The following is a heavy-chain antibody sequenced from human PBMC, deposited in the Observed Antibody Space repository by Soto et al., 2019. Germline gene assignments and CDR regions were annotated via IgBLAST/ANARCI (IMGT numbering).Heavy chain of an antibody. D-gene: IGHD5-18*01. Sequence: QVQLVQSGAEVKKPGSSVKVSCKASGGTFSSYAISWVRQAPGQGLEWMGGIIPIFGTANYAQKFQGRVTITADESTRRAYMGVRSVRSEDMAVYYCAGGGGDTGYSYGYHWDAFDIWGQGTMVTVSS. CDR3: AGGGGDTGYSYGYHWDAFDI. CDR1: GGTFSSYA. CDR2: IIPIFGTA. V-gene: IGHV1-69*01. J-gene: IGHJ3*02.